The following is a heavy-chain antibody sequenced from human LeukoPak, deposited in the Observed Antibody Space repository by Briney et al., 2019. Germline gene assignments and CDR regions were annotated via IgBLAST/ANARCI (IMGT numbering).Heavy chain of an antibody. CDR3: ARQIRWLRYWFDP. Sequence: PSETLSLTCAVYGGSFSDYYWSWIRQSPGKGLEWIGEINHSGSTNYNPSLKSRVTISVDTSKNQFSLRLSSVTAADTAVYYCARQIRWLRYWFDPWGQGTLVTVSS. CDR1: GGSFSDYY. J-gene: IGHJ5*02. D-gene: IGHD5-12*01. CDR2: INHSGST. V-gene: IGHV4-34*01.